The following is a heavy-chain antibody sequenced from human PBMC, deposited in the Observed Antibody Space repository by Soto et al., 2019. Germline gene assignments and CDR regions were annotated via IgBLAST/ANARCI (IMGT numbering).Heavy chain of an antibody. J-gene: IGHJ4*02. V-gene: IGHV3-11*01. D-gene: IGHD6-13*01. CDR2: ITSGGYTI. Sequence: QVQLVESGGGLVKPGGSLRLSCAASGFTFSDYYMSWIRQAPGKGLEWVSYITSGGYTIYYADSVKGRFTISRDNAKNSLYLQRHSLRAEDTAVYYCARDAPLAAASYFDYWGQGTLVTVSS. CDR3: ARDAPLAAASYFDY. CDR1: GFTFSDYY.